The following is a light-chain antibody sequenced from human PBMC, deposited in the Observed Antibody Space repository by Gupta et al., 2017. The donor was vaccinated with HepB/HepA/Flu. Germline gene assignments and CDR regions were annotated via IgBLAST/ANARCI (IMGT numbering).Light chain of an antibody. CDR3: AAWDNSLNGL. J-gene: IGLJ3*02. Sequence: QSVLTQPPSVSGTPGQRVTISCSGGRSNIGTNTVNWYQQLPGTAPKLLIYSNNQRPSGVPDRFSGSKSGTSASLAISGLQSEDEADYYCAAWDNSLNGLFGGGTKLTVL. V-gene: IGLV1-44*01. CDR2: SNN. CDR1: RSNIGTNT.